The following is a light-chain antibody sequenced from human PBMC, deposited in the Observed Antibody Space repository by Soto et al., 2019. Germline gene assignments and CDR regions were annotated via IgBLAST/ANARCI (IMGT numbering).Light chain of an antibody. CDR1: SSDVGRYNY. V-gene: IGLV2-14*01. J-gene: IGLJ3*02. CDR2: EVS. CDR3: SSSTGSSTLV. Sequence: ALTQPASVSGSPGQSITISCTGSSSDVGRYNYVSWYQQHPGKAPKVMIYEVSNRPSGVSNRFSGSKSGNTASLTISGLQAEDEADYYCSSSTGSSTLVFGGGTKLTVL.